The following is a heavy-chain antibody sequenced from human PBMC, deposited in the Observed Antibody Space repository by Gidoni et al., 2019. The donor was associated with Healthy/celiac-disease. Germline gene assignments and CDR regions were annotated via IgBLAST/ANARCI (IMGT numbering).Heavy chain of an antibody. Sequence: QVQLVESGGGVVQPGGSLRLSCAASGFTFSSYGMPWVRQAPGKGLEWVGFIRYDGSNKYYADSVKGRFNISRDNSKNTMYLQMNSLRAEDTAVYYCAKDFESIAAAGDPIYYYYMDVWGKGTTVTVSS. V-gene: IGHV3-30*02. CDR1: GFTFSSYG. J-gene: IGHJ6*03. D-gene: IGHD6-13*01. CDR3: AKDFESIAAAGDPIYYYYMDV. CDR2: IRYDGSNK.